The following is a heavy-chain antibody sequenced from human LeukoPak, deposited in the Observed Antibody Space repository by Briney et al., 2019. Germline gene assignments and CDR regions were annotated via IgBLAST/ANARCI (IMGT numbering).Heavy chain of an antibody. V-gene: IGHV3-53*01. CDR1: GFTVSSNY. CDR3: AKDIQPYYYGSGTFDY. D-gene: IGHD3-10*01. J-gene: IGHJ4*02. Sequence: GGSLRLSCATSGFTVSSNYMSWVRQAPGKGLEWVSVIYDSGTTYYADSVKGRFLIFRDTSKNTVDLQMNSLRAEDTAVYYCAKDIQPYYYGSGTFDYWGQGTLVTVSS. CDR2: IYDSGTT.